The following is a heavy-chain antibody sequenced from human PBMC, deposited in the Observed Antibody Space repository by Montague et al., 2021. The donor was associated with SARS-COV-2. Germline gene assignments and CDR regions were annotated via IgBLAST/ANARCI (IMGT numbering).Heavy chain of an antibody. V-gene: IGHV4-39*07. CDR3: ARDDIVLQGVTKGMDV. Sequence: ETLSLTCTASGGSISSSNYYWGWIRQPPGKGLEWIGNMYYSGSTYYNPSLKSRVTISIDTSKNQFSLKLSSVTAADTAVYYCARDDIVLQGVTKGMDVWGQGTTVTVSS. D-gene: IGHD3-10*01. CDR2: MYYSGST. CDR1: GGSISSSNYY. J-gene: IGHJ6*02.